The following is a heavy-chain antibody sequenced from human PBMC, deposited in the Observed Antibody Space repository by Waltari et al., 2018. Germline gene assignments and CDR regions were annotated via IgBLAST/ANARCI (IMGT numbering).Heavy chain of an antibody. Sequence: QLQLQESGPGLVKPSETLSLTCTVSGGSISSSSYYWGWIRQPPGKWLEWIGSIYYSGGTYYNPSLKSRVTISVDTSKNQFSLKLSSVTAADTAVYYCARVCGGDCGFDYWGQGTLVTVSS. CDR1: GGSISSSSYY. D-gene: IGHD2-21*01. CDR3: ARVCGGDCGFDY. J-gene: IGHJ4*02. V-gene: IGHV4-39*07. CDR2: IYYSGGT.